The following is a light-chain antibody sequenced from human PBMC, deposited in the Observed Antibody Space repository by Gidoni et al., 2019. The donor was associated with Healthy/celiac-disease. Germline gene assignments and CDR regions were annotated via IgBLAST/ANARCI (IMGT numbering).Light chain of an antibody. CDR3: RQYNNWPPV. Sequence: EIVMTQSPATLSVSPGERATLSRYRQNAGQAPRLLIYGASTRATCIPARFSGSGSGTEFTLAISSLQSGGFAVCYCRQYNNWPPVFGQGTRLEIK. V-gene: IGKV3-15*01. CDR2: GAS. J-gene: IGKJ5*01.